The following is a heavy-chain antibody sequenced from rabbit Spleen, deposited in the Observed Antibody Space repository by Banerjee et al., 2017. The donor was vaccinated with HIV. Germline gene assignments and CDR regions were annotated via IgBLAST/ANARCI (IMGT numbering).Heavy chain of an antibody. CDR1: GFSFSFKDV. J-gene: IGHJ4*01. D-gene: IGHD2-1*01. CDR3: ARGSAAMTMVITGFYFNL. V-gene: IGHV1S40*01. CDR2: IYGGSGGST. Sequence: QSLEESGGDLVKPGASLTLTCKASGFSFSFKDVMCWVRQAPGKGLEWIACIYGGSGGSTWYASWAKGRFTISKTSSTTVTLQLTSLTAADTATYFCARGSAAMTMVITGFYFNLWGPGTLVTVS.